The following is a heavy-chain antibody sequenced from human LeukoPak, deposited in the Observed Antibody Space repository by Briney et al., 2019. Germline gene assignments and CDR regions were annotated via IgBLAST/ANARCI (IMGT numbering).Heavy chain of an antibody. V-gene: IGHV4-30-2*01. Sequence: PSETLSLTCAVSGGSISSGGYSWSWIRQPPGKGLEWIGYIYHSGSTYYNPSLKSRVTISVDTSKNQFSLKLSSVTAADTAVYYCARGGAVFENWFDPWGQGTLVTVSS. CDR2: IYHSGST. J-gene: IGHJ5*02. CDR3: ARGGAVFENWFDP. D-gene: IGHD2-21*01. CDR1: GGSISSGGYS.